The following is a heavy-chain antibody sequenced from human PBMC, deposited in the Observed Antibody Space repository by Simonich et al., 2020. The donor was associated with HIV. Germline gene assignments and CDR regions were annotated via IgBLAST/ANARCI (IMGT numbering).Heavy chain of an antibody. D-gene: IGHD6-13*01. J-gene: IGHJ2*01. CDR2: GILNGGT. V-gene: IGHV4-34*12. CDR1: GGYLSNYY. CDR3: ARPDSSSYWYFDL. Sequence: QVQLQQWGAGLLKSSETLSLTCAVYGGYLSNYYWSWIRQPPGKGLEWIGEGILNGGTYNNPTLKSRVTISRDTSKNQFSLKLSSVTAADTAVYYCARPDSSSYWYFDLWGRGTLVTVSS.